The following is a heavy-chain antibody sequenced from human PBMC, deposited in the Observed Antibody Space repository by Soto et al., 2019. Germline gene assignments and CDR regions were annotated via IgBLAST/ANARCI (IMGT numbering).Heavy chain of an antibody. Sequence: GGSLRLSCAVSGFSVSSDYMSWVRQAPGKGLEWVSLIYSGGDTYYADSVKGRFTISRDISSNTIFLHMTSLRADDTASYYCTRAGSDPGNFYISNYYAMDVWGRGTTVTVS. V-gene: IGHV3-53*01. CDR2: IYSGGDT. CDR3: TRAGSDPGNFYISNYYAMDV. CDR1: GFSVSSDY. D-gene: IGHD3-10*01. J-gene: IGHJ6*02.